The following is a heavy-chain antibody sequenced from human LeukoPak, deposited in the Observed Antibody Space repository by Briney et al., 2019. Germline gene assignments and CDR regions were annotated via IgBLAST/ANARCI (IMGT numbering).Heavy chain of an antibody. CDR3: AGETSVGY. Sequence: PGGSLRLSCAASGFTFSNYWMHWVRQAPGKGLVWVSRINRDGSRTDYADSVKGRFTISRDNAKNTPYLQMNSLRAEDTAVYYCAGETSVGYWGQGTLVTVSS. CDR2: INRDGSRT. D-gene: IGHD4-23*01. CDR1: GFTFSNYW. J-gene: IGHJ4*02. V-gene: IGHV3-74*01.